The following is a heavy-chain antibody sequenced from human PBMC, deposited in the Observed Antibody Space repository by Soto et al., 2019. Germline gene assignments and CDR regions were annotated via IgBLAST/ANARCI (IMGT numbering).Heavy chain of an antibody. CDR2: IFHSGNA. CDR3: ARAHAPTLPFDS. J-gene: IGHJ4*01. V-gene: IGHV4-59*01. CDR1: GGSLSGYY. Sequence: SETLSLTCAVYGGSLSGYYWTWIRQPPGKGLEWIGFIFHSGNAKYNPSLKGRVTISVDTSKNQFSLSLDSVTTADTAVYFCARAHAPTLPFDSWGQGTLVTVSS. D-gene: IGHD2-15*01.